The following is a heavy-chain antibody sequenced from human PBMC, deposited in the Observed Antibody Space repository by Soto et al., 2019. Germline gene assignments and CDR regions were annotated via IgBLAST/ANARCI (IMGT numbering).Heavy chain of an antibody. CDR2: IYYSGNT. D-gene: IGHD3-3*01. J-gene: IGHJ6*02. Sequence: SETLSLTCTVSGASISSGDHYWSWIRHPPGKGLEWIGYIYYSGNTYYNPSLKSRVIMSVDTSENQFPLKLNSVTAADTDVYYCAREGRGRFLEWFGRYGMVVWGQGPAVTVSS. CDR1: GASISSGDHY. V-gene: IGHV4-30-4*01. CDR3: AREGRGRFLEWFGRYGMVV.